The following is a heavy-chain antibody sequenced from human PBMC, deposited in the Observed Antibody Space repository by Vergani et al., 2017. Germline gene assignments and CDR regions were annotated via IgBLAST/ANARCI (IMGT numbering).Heavy chain of an antibody. V-gene: IGHV1-18*01. Sequence: QVQLVQSGAEVKKPGASVKVSCKASGYTSTSYGISWVRQAPGQGLEWMGWISGYNGKTKYAQKFKGRVTMTTDTSTRTAYMELRSLRSDDTAVYYCARVGAALVTGVGDYWGQGTLVTVSS. J-gene: IGHJ4*02. CDR3: ARVGAALVTGVGDY. CDR2: ISGYNGKT. CDR1: GYTSTSYG. D-gene: IGHD5-18*01.